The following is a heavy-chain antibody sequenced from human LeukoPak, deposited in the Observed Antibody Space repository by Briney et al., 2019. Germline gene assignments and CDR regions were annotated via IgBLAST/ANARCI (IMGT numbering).Heavy chain of an antibody. CDR1: GFTFSSYG. J-gene: IGHJ4*02. D-gene: IGHD4-11*01. CDR2: IRYDGSNK. Sequence: GGSLRLSCAAPGFTFSSYGMHWVRQAPGKGLEWVAFIRYDGSNKYYADSVKGRFTISRDNSKNTLYLQMNSLRAEDTAVYYCAKDISNYAPHWGQGTLVTVSS. V-gene: IGHV3-30*02. CDR3: AKDISNYAPH.